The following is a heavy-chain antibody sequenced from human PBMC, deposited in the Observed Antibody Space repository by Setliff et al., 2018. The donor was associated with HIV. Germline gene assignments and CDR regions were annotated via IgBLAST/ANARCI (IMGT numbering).Heavy chain of an antibody. J-gene: IGHJ4*02. CDR1: GYMFSGFH. Sequence: ASVKVSCKASGYMFSGFHMHWVRQAAGQGLEWMGRINPNSGGTNYAQKFQGRVTMTRDTSISIAYMELSRLRSDDTAVYYCARQLSNSLDFWGQGALVTVSS. D-gene: IGHD7-27*01. CDR2: INPNSGGT. V-gene: IGHV1-2*06. CDR3: ARQLSNSLDF.